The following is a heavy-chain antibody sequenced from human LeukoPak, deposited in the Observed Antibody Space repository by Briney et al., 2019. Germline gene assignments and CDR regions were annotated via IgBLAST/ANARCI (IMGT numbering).Heavy chain of an antibody. CDR1: GFTFSSYW. CDR3: AKVSCTSTSCYNGWFDP. J-gene: IGHJ5*02. CDR2: INSDGSST. Sequence: GGSLRLSCAASGFTFSSYWMHWVRQAPGKGLVWVSRINSDGSSTSYADSVKGRFTISRDNSKNTLYLQMNSLRAEDTAVYYCAKVSCTSTSCYNGWFDPWGQGTLVTVSS. D-gene: IGHD2-2*02. V-gene: IGHV3-74*01.